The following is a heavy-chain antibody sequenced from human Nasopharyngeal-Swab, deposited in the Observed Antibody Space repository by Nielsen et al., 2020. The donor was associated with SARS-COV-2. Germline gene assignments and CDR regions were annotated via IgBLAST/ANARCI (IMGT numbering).Heavy chain of an antibody. CDR3: AREVGEYSSSAVHFDY. V-gene: IGHV1-46*01. J-gene: IGHJ4*02. D-gene: IGHD6-6*01. Sequence: ASVKVSCKASGYTFTSYYMHWVRQAPGQGLEWMGIINPSGGSTSYAQKFQGRITMTRDTSTGTVYMELSSLRSEDTAVYYCAREVGEYSSSAVHFDYWGQGTLVTVSS. CDR1: GYTFTSYY. CDR2: INPSGGST.